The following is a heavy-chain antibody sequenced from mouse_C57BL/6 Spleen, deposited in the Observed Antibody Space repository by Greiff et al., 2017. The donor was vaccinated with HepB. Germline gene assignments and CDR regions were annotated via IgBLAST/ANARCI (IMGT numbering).Heavy chain of an antibody. CDR2: INPSTGGT. CDR3: GKGGSYYYGSSSDYAMDY. D-gene: IGHD1-1*01. J-gene: IGHJ4*01. Sequence: EVQLRESGPELVKPGASVKISCKASGYSFTGYYMNWVKQSPEKSLEWIGEINPSTGGTTYNQKFKAKATLTVDKSSSTAYMQLKSLTSEDSAVYYCGKGGSYYYGSSSDYAMDYWGQGTSVTVSS. CDR1: GYSFTGYY. V-gene: IGHV1-42*01.